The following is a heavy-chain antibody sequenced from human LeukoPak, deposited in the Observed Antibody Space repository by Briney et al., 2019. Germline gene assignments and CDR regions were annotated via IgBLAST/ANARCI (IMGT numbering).Heavy chain of an antibody. D-gene: IGHD2-2*01. V-gene: IGHV1-24*01. J-gene: IGHJ4*02. CDR2: FDPEDGET. CDR1: GYTLTELS. CDR3: ATVPHCSSTSCYDY. Sequence: ASVKVSCKVSGYTLTELSMHWVRQAPGKGLEWMGGFDPEDGETIYAQKFQGRVTMTGDTSTDTAYMELSSLRSEDTAVYYCATVPHCSSTSCYDYWGQGTLVTVSS.